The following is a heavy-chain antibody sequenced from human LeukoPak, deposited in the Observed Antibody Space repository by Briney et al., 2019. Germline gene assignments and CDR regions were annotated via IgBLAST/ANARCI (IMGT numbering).Heavy chain of an antibody. V-gene: IGHV3-21*05. CDR2: INTASDDI. D-gene: IGHD3-10*01. Sequence: GGSLVLSCAASGFTFSSYAMNWVRQAPGKGLEWLSYINTASDDIYHADSVKGRFTISRDNAKNSLYLQMNSLRAEDTAVYYCAREGSGTTSGYHFDYWGQGTLVTVSS. J-gene: IGHJ4*02. CDR1: GFTFSSYA. CDR3: AREGSGTTSGYHFDY.